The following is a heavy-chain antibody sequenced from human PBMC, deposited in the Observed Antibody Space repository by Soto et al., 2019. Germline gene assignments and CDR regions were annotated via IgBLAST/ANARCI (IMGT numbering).Heavy chain of an antibody. V-gene: IGHV4-34*01. CDR2: INHSGST. CDR1: GGSFSGYY. CDR3: ARVIVATRTRETGDY. D-gene: IGHD3-22*01. Sequence: QVQLQQWGAGLLKPSETLSLTCAVYGGSFSGYYWSWIRQPPGKGLEWIGEINHSGSTNYNPSLKSRVTISVDTSKNQFSLKLSSVTAADTAVYYCARVIVATRTRETGDYWGQGTLVTVSS. J-gene: IGHJ4*02.